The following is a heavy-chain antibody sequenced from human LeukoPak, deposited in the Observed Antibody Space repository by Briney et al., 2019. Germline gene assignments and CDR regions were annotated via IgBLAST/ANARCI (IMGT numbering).Heavy chain of an antibody. V-gene: IGHV3-66*01. CDR3: ARSPAYGDYVD. CDR2: IYGGGST. Sequence: GGSLRLYCAASGFTVSSNYMSWVRQAPGKGLEWVSVIYGGGSTYYADSVKGRFTISRDNSKNTLYLQMNSLRAEDTAVYYCARSPAYGDYVDWGQGTLVTVSS. D-gene: IGHD4-17*01. CDR1: GFTVSSNY. J-gene: IGHJ4*02.